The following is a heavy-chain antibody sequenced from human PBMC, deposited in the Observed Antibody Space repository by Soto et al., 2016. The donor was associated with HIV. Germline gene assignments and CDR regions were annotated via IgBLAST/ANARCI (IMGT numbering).Heavy chain of an antibody. V-gene: IGHV4-34*02. CDR1: GGSFSGYS. J-gene: IGHJ4*02. Sequence: QVRLQQWGAGLLRPSETLSLTCAVYGGSFSGYSFAWVRQSPGKGLEWIGEINHSGTTKYNPSLKSRVTISMDMSKNHFSLRLNSMTAADTAPYYCATWASPGYYFDYWGQGTLVTVSS. CDR2: INHSGTT. CDR3: ATWASPGYYFDY.